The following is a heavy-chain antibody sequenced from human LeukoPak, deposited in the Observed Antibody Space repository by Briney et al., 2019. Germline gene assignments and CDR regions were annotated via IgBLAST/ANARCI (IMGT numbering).Heavy chain of an antibody. CDR2: IYYTGST. CDR3: ARPGVGSGRYGAFDI. CDR1: GGSISSYY. Sequence: SETLSLTCTVSGGSISSYYWSWIRQPPGKGLEWIGYIYYTGSTDYNPSLNSRVTISLDTSKNQFSLKLNSVTAADTAVYYCARPGVGSGRYGAFDIWGQGTLVTVSS. V-gene: IGHV4-59*08. D-gene: IGHD5-18*01. J-gene: IGHJ3*02.